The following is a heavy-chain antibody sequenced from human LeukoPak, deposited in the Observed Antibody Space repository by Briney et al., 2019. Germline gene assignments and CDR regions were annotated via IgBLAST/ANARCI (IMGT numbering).Heavy chain of an antibody. CDR3: ARGAYYDSSGYYYWVFDY. V-gene: IGHV4-61*01. CDR2: IYYSGST. CDR1: GGSVSSGSYY. J-gene: IGHJ4*02. Sequence: SETLSLTCTVSGGSVSSGSYYWSWIRQPPGKGLEWIGYIYYSGSTNYNPSLKSRVTISVDTSKNQFSLKLSSVTAADTAVYYCARGAYYDSSGYYYWVFDYWGQGTLVTVSS. D-gene: IGHD3-22*01.